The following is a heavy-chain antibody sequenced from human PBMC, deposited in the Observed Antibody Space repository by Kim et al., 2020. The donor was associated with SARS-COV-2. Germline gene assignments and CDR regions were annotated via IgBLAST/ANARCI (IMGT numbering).Heavy chain of an antibody. D-gene: IGHD3-22*01. J-gene: IGHJ3*01. CDR1: GGSISNYY. CDR3: ARGRQRITMIVVVIDAAF. CDR2: IYTSGST. Sequence: SETLSLTCTVSGGSISNYYRNWIRQPAGKGLEWIGRIYTSGSTNYNPSLKSRVTMSVDTSKNQFSLKLSSVTAADTAVYYCARGRQRITMIVVVIDAAF. V-gene: IGHV4-4*07.